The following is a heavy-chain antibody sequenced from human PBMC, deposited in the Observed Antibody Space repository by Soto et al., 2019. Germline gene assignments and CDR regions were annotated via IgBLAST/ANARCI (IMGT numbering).Heavy chain of an antibody. CDR2: INPDAGAT. CDR3: ARGDSSSCHYY. CDR1: AYSFTTYH. D-gene: IGHD6-13*01. V-gene: IGHV1-46*01. Sequence: ASVKVSCKASAYSFTTYHIHWVRQAPGQGLEWMGLINPDAGATNYAQRFQGRLRLTRDTSTSTVYMELRSLRFDDTAVYYCARGDSSSCHYYWGQGTLVTVSS. J-gene: IGHJ4*02.